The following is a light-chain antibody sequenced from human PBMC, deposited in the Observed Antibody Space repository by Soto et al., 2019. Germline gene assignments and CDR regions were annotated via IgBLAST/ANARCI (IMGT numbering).Light chain of an antibody. CDR2: YTS. CDR3: HQRQSWPRT. J-gene: IGKJ1*01. V-gene: IGKV3D-20*01. Sequence: EVVLTQSPATLSLSPGERATLSCGASQSVSSSYLAWYQQKPGLAPRLLIYYTSNRATGIPARFSGSGSGTDFTLTINSLAPEDFAIYYCHQRQSWPRTFGQGTKVDIK. CDR1: QSVSSSY.